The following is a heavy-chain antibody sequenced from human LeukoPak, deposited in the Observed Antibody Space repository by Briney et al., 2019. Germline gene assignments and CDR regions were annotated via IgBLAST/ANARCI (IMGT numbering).Heavy chain of an antibody. Sequence: PSETLSLTCAVYGGSFSGYYWSWIRQPPGKGLEWIGYIYYSGSTNYNPSLKSRVTISVDTSKNQFSLKLSSVTAADTAVYYCASQFGIAARYSYFDYWGQGTLVTVSS. CDR2: IYYSGST. CDR1: GGSFSGYY. CDR3: ASQFGIAARYSYFDY. D-gene: IGHD6-6*01. J-gene: IGHJ4*02. V-gene: IGHV4-59*08.